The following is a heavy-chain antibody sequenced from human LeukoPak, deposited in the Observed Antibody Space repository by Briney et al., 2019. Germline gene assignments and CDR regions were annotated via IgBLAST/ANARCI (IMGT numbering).Heavy chain of an antibody. CDR3: AGKSGYARDY. V-gene: IGHV4-34*01. J-gene: IGHJ4*02. D-gene: IGHD5-12*01. Sequence: SETLSLTCAVYAESFSGYYWNWIRQPPGKGLEWIGEINHSGSTTNYNPSLKSRVTMSVDMSKNQFSLKLSSVTAADTAVYYCAGKSGYARDYWGQGTLVTVSS. CDR1: AESFSGYY. CDR2: INHSGSTT.